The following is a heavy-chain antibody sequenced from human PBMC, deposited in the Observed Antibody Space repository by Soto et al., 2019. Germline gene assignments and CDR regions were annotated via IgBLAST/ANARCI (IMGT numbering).Heavy chain of an antibody. CDR2: ISGSGGST. J-gene: IGHJ6*02. V-gene: IGHV3-23*01. CDR3: ANMIGYSSGLNSSSYYGMDV. Sequence: GVSLRLSCAASGFTFSSYAMSWVRQAPGKGLEWVSAISGSGGSTYYADSVKCRFTISRDNSKNTLYLQMNSLRAEDTAVYYCANMIGYSSGLNSSSYYGMDVWGQGTTVNVSS. CDR1: GFTFSSYA. D-gene: IGHD6-19*01.